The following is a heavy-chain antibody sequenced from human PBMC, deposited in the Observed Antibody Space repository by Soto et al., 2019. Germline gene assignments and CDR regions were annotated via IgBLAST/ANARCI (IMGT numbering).Heavy chain of an antibody. CDR3: ARGTEWRKAADY. D-gene: IGHD3-3*01. CDR2: MNPNSGNT. Sequence: QVQLVQSGAEVKKPGASVKVSCKASGYTFTSYDINWVRQATGQGLEWMGWMNPNSGNTGYAQKFQGRVTMTRNTSMSTAYMELSSLRSEATAVYYCARGTEWRKAADYWGQGTLVTVSS. J-gene: IGHJ4*02. V-gene: IGHV1-8*01. CDR1: GYTFTSYD.